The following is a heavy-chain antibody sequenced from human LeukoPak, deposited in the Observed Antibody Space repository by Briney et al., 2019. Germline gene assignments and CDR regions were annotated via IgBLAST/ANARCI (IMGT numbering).Heavy chain of an antibody. CDR2: IYYGGST. V-gene: IGHV4-59*08. CDR1: GVSLTAHY. CDR3: ARPNSMIRGVPDAFDI. D-gene: IGHD3-10*01. Sequence: SETLSLTCTVSGVSLTAHYWSWIRQPPGKGLEWIGFIYYGGSTRYNPSLQSRITISQDTSKNQFSLNLNSVTAADTAVYYCARPNSMIRGVPDAFDIWGQGTMVTVSS. J-gene: IGHJ3*02.